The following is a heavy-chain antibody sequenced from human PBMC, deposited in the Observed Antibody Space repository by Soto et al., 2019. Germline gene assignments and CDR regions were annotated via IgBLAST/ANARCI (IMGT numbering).Heavy chain of an antibody. CDR3: ARALGYCSSTSCSNYSYYGMDV. D-gene: IGHD2-2*01. CDR2: ILSDGSKQ. V-gene: IGHV3-30-3*01. J-gene: IGHJ6*02. Sequence: GSLRLSCAASRFTFSYYAMHWIRQAPGKGLEWMAVILSDGSKQYYAESVKGRFTISRDNSKNTLYLQMNSLRAEDTAVYYCARALGYCSSTSCSNYSYYGMDVWGQGTTVTVSS. CDR1: RFTFSYYA.